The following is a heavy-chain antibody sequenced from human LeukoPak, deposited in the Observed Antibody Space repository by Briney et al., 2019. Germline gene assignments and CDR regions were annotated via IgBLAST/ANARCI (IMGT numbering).Heavy chain of an antibody. V-gene: IGHV3-30*18. D-gene: IGHD3-10*01. CDR1: GFTFSSYG. J-gene: IGHJ3*02. Sequence: GGSLRLSCAASGFTFSSYGMHWVRQAPGKGLEWVAVISYDGSNKYYADSVKGRFTISRDNSKNTLYLQMNSLRAEDTAVYYCAKSRLRARRGDAFDIWGQGTMVTVSS. CDR2: ISYDGSNK. CDR3: AKSRLRARRGDAFDI.